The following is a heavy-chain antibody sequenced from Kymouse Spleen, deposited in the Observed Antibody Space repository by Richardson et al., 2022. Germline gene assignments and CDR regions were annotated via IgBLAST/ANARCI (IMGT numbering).Heavy chain of an antibody. CDR2: IWYDGSNK. CDR1: GFTFSSYG. D-gene: IGHD1-1*01,IGHD1-20*01,IGHD1-7*01. V-gene: IGHV3-33*01. CDR3: ARESWKYFDL. J-gene: IGHJ2*01. Sequence: QVQLVESGGGVVQPGRSLRLSCAASGFTFSSYGMHWVRQAPGKGLEWVAVIWYDGSNKYYADSVKGRFTISRDNSKNTLYLQMNSLRAEDTAVYYCARESWKYFDLWGRGTLVTVSS.